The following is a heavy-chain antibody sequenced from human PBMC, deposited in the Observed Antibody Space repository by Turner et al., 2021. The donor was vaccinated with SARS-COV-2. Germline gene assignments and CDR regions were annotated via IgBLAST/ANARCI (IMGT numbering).Heavy chain of an antibody. J-gene: IGHJ4*02. CDR1: GFTFSSYA. CDR2: ISGSGGTT. CDR3: ARDLGGLRFDY. D-gene: IGHD2-15*01. V-gene: IGHV3-23*01. Sequence: EVPLLESGGGLVQPGGSLRLSCAASGFTFSSYAMSWVRQAPGKGLEWVSAISGSGGTTYYADSVKGRFTISRDNSKNTLYLQMNSLRAEDTAVYYCARDLGGLRFDYWGQGTLVTVSS.